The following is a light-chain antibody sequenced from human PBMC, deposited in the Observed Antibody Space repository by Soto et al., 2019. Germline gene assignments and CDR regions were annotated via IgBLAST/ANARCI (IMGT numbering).Light chain of an antibody. CDR1: QSVFYGSNNKNY. V-gene: IGKV4-1*01. Sequence: DIVMTQSPDSLAVSLGERATINCKSSQSVFYGSNNKNYLAWYQQKPGQPPKLLIYWASTRESGVPDRFSGSGSGTDFTLTISSLQAVDVAVYYCQQYYISPVTFGPGTRVDVK. J-gene: IGKJ3*01. CDR2: WAS. CDR3: QQYYISPVT.